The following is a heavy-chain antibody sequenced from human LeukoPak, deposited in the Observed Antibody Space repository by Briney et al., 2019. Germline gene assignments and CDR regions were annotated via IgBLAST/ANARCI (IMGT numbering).Heavy chain of an antibody. CDR3: ARDLHYYDSSGYYYSPYCYYGMDV. CDR2: IYYSGST. Sequence: PSETLSLTCTVSGGSISSYYWSWIRQPPGKGLEWIGYIYYSGSTNYNPSLKSRVTISVDTSKNQFSLKLSSVTAADTAVYYCARDLHYYDSSGYYYSPYCYYGMDVWGQGTTVTVSS. D-gene: IGHD3-22*01. CDR1: GGSISSYY. V-gene: IGHV4-59*01. J-gene: IGHJ6*02.